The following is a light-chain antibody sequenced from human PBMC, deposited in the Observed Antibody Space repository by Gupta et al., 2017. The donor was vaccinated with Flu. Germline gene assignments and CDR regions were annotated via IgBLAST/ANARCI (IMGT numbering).Light chain of an antibody. V-gene: IGLV3-21*02. CDR1: NIVTKT. J-gene: IGLJ3*02. CDR3: QVWDGSSDHPV. CDR2: DDN. Sequence: SYVLTQPPSVSVAPGQTAKITCGGNNIVTKTVHWYQRKPGQAPVLVVYDDNDRPSGIPERFSGSNSGNTATLTISRVEAGDEADYYCQVWDGSSDHPVFGGGTKLSVL.